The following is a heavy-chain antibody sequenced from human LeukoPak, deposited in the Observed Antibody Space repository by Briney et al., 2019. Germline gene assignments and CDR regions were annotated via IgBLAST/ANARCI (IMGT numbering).Heavy chain of an antibody. J-gene: IGHJ3*02. CDR3: ARHFSGSSYIKDDAFDI. D-gene: IGHD1-26*01. CDR1: GGSISSSNYY. Sequence: PSETLSLTCTVSGGSISSSNYYWGWIRQPPGKGLECIGSIYYSGSAYYNPSLKSRVTISVDTSKSQLSLKLSSVTAADTAVYYCARHFSGSSYIKDDAFDIWGQGTMVTVSS. V-gene: IGHV4-39*01. CDR2: IYYSGSA.